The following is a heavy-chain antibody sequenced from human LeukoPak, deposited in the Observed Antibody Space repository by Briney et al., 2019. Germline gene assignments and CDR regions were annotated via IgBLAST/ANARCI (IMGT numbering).Heavy chain of an antibody. Sequence: GESLKISCKGSGYSFSTYWIGWVRQMPGKGLEWMGMLYPGDSDTRYSPSFQGQVTISADKSISTAYLQWSSLKASDTAMYYCARLPRLGHYGSSGYHYWGNLYYFDYWGQGTLVTVSS. CDR2: LYPGDSDT. CDR3: ARLPRLGHYGSSGYHYWGNLYYFDY. D-gene: IGHD3-22*01. CDR1: GYSFSTYW. V-gene: IGHV5-51*01. J-gene: IGHJ4*02.